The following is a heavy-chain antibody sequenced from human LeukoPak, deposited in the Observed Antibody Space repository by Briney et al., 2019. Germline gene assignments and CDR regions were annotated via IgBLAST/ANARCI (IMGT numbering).Heavy chain of an antibody. CDR2: TYYRSKWYN. D-gene: IGHD3-10*01. CDR1: GDSVSSNSAA. Sequence: SRTLSLTYAISGDSVSSNSAAWNWIRQSPSRGLGWLGRTYYRSKWYNDYAVSVKSRITINPDTSKNQFSLQLNSVTPEDTAVYYCARGYGSGFLVPDYWGQGTLVTVSS. J-gene: IGHJ4*02. CDR3: ARGYGSGFLVPDY. V-gene: IGHV6-1*01.